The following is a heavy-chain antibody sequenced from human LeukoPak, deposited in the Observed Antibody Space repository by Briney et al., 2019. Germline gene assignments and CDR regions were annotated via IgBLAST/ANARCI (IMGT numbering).Heavy chain of an antibody. CDR1: GVTFSKYV. CDR2: VNTGGGYT. V-gene: IGHV3-23*01. D-gene: IGHD2-15*01. CDR3: AKNVGGCSGGSCYSGFDY. Sequence: GGSLRLSCALSGVTFSKYVMSWVRQAPGKGLEWVSGVNTGGGYTYYADSVKGRFTISRDNSRNTLYLQMNSLRAEDAALYYCAKNVGGCSGGSCYSGFDYWGQGTLVTVSS. J-gene: IGHJ4*02.